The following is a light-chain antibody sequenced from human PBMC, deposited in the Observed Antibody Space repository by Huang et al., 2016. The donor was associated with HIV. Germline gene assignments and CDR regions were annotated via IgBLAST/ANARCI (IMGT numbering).Light chain of an antibody. Sequence: DIQMTQSPSTLSASVGDRVTITCRASQSISSWLAWYQQKPGKAPKRLIYKSSSLESGVPSRFSCRGSGTEFTLTISSLQPDDFATYYCQQYNSYSTFGQGTKLEIK. J-gene: IGKJ2*01. V-gene: IGKV1-5*03. CDR1: QSISSW. CDR3: QQYNSYST. CDR2: KSS.